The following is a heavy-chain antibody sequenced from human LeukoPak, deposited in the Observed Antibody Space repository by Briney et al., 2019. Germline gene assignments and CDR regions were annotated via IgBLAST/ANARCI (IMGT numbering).Heavy chain of an antibody. V-gene: IGHV4-34*01. CDR1: GGSFSGCY. CDR3: ARGYYDSSGYHDY. D-gene: IGHD3-22*01. CDR2: ISHSGST. Sequence: SETLSLTCAVYGGSFSGCYWSWIRQPPGKGLEWIGEISHSGSTNYNPSLKSRVTISVDASKNQFSLKLSSVTAADTAVYYCARGYYDSSGYHDYWGQGTLVTVSS. J-gene: IGHJ4*02.